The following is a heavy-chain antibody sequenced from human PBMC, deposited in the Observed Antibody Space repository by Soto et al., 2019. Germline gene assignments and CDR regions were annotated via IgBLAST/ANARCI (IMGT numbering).Heavy chain of an antibody. D-gene: IGHD3-10*01. CDR1: GGTFSSYA. Sequence: SVKVSCKASGGTFSSYAISWVRQAPGQGLEWMGGIIPIFGTANYAQKFQGRVTITADESTSTAYMELSSLRSEDTDVYCCEREFDYYGSGSPDYFDYWGQGTLVTVSS. J-gene: IGHJ4*02. CDR2: IIPIFGTA. V-gene: IGHV1-69*13. CDR3: EREFDYYGSGSPDYFDY.